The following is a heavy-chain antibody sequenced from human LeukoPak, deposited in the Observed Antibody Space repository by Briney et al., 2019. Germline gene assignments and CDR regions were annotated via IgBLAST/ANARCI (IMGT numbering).Heavy chain of an antibody. Sequence: GGSLRLSCAVSGFTVSRNYMSWVRQAPGKGLEWVSVICSGGSTDYADSVKGRFTISRDNFKNTVYLQMNSLRPEDTAMYYCAREGGYVFDYWGQGTLVTVSS. CDR1: GFTVSRNY. V-gene: IGHV3-53*01. D-gene: IGHD5-12*01. CDR3: AREGGYVFDY. J-gene: IGHJ4*02. CDR2: ICSGGST.